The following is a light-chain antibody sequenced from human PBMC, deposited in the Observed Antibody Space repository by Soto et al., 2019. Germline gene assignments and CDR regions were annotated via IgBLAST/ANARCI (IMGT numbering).Light chain of an antibody. CDR3: QQYYSTTYT. J-gene: IGKJ2*01. V-gene: IGKV4-1*01. CDR2: WAS. CDR1: QSVLYSSNNKNY. Sequence: DVVMTQSPDSLAVSLGERATINCKSSQSVLYSSNNKNYLAWYQQKPGQPPKLLIYWASTRECGVADRFSGSGSGTDFTLTISSLQAEDVAVYYCQQYYSTTYTFGQGTKLEIK.